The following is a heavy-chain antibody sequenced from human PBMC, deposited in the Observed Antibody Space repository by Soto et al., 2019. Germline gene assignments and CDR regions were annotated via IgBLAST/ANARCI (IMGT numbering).Heavy chain of an antibody. Sequence: PSETLSLTCAVSGGSISSGGFSRSWIRQSPGRGLECIGYIFYTGSTYYNPSLKSRVTISVDRSKNQFSLRLTSVTAADTAVYYCARATFIRKGYYDATDYYYFDYWGQGALVTVSS. J-gene: IGHJ4*02. V-gene: IGHV4-30-2*06. CDR2: IFYTGST. D-gene: IGHD3-22*01. CDR1: GGSISSGGFS. CDR3: ARATFIRKGYYDATDYYYFDY.